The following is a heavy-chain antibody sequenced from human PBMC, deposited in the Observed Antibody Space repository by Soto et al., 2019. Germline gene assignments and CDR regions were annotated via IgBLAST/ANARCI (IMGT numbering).Heavy chain of an antibody. CDR1: GYTFTSYG. CDR2: ISAYNGNT. V-gene: IGHV1-18*04. J-gene: IGHJ6*02. D-gene: IGHD1-26*01. CDR3: ARWVSRPGYYYYGMDV. Sequence: ASVKVSCKASGYTFTSYGISWVRQAPGQGLEWMGWISAYNGNTNYAQKLQGRVTMTTDTSTSTAYMELRSLRSDDTAVYYCARWVSRPGYYYYGMDVWGQGTTVTVSS.